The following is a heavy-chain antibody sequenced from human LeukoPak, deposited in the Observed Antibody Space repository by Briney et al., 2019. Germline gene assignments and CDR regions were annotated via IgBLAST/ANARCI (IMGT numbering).Heavy chain of an antibody. CDR2: INPNSGGT. J-gene: IGHJ5*02. CDR1: GYTFTGYY. Sequence: GASVKVSCKASGYTFTGYYMHWVRQAPGQGLEWMGRINPNSGGTNYAQKFQGRVTMTRDTSISTAYMELSRLRSDDTAVYYCARDRQRIAAAGTKSIWFDPWGQGTLVTVPS. CDR3: ARDRQRIAAAGTKSIWFDP. D-gene: IGHD6-13*01. V-gene: IGHV1-2*06.